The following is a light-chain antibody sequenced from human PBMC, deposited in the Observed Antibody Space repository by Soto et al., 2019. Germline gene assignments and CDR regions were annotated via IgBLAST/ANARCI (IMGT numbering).Light chain of an antibody. CDR3: QQYSSSSLS. CDR1: QSISSGF. Sequence: EIVLTQSPGTLSLSPGKRATLSCRASQSISSGFLAWYQQKPGQAPRLLIYGTRRAPGIPDTFSGSGSGTDFTLTISRLEPEDFAVYYCQQYSSSSLSFGGGTKVDI. CDR2: GT. V-gene: IGKV3-20*01. J-gene: IGKJ4*01.